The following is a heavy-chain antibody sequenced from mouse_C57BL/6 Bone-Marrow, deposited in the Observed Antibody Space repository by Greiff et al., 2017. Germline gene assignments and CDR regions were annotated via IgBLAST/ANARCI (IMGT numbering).Heavy chain of an antibody. Sequence: EVQLVESGGGLVQPGGSLKLSCAASGFTFSDYYMYWVRQTPEKRLEWVAYISNGGGSTYYPDTVKGRFTISRDNAKNTLYLQMSRLNSEDTAMYYCARQGFITTAVVPGDYWGQGTSVTVSS. J-gene: IGHJ4*01. V-gene: IGHV5-12*01. CDR1: GFTFSDYY. D-gene: IGHD1-1*01. CDR3: ARQGFITTAVVPGDY. CDR2: ISNGGGST.